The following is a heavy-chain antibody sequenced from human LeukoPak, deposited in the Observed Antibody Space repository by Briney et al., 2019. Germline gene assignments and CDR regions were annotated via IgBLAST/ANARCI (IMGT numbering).Heavy chain of an antibody. CDR2: IYHSGST. CDR1: GGSISSSNW. J-gene: IGHJ2*01. CDR3: ARDSNDYGDYDSRGYFDL. V-gene: IGHV4-4*02. D-gene: IGHD4-17*01. Sequence: SGTLSLTCAVSGGSISSSNWWSWVRQPPGKGLEWIGEIYHSGSTNYNPSLKSRVTISVDKSKNQFSLKLSSVTAADTAVYYCARDSNDYGDYDSRGYFDLWGRGTLVTVSS.